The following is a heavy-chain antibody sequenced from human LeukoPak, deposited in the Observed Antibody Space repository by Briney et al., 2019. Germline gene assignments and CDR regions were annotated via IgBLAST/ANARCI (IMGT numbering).Heavy chain of an antibody. Sequence: SETLSLTCTVSGDSISSSSFHWGWLRQPPGRGLEWVASTHYSGITYYSPSLKSRVTVSVDTSRNRFSLQLSSVTAADTAVYYCVRIYYDSSGYYLTDYYFDSWGQGTLVTVSS. CDR3: VRIYYDSSGYYLTDYYFDS. J-gene: IGHJ4*02. CDR1: GDSISSSSFH. CDR2: THYSGIT. D-gene: IGHD3-22*01. V-gene: IGHV4-39*01.